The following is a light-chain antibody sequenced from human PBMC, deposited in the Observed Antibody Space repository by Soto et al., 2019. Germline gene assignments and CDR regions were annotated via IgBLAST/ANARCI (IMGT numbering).Light chain of an antibody. CDR3: GTWDTSLSAGRV. CDR1: SSNIGNNY. CDR2: ETN. J-gene: IGLJ1*01. Sequence: QSALTQPPSVSAAPGQTVTIPCSGSSSNIGNNYVSWYQQLPGAAPKLLIYETNRRPAGIPDRFSGSKSGTSATLAITGLQSADEADYYCGTWDTSLSAGRVFGPGTKVTVL. V-gene: IGLV1-51*02.